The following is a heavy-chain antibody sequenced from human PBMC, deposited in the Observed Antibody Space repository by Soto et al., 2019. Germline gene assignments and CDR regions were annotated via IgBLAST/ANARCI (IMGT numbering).Heavy chain of an antibody. CDR3: ARATYQLLFGIQAWGYYYGMDV. Sequence: QVQLVESGGGVVQPGRSLRLSCAASGFTFSSYGMHWVRQAPGKGLEWVAVIWYDGSNKYYADSVKGRFTISRDNSKNXXYXQXXRLRAEDTAVYYCARATYQLLFGIQAWGYYYGMDVWGQGTTVTVSS. CDR2: IWYDGSNK. D-gene: IGHD2-2*01. CDR1: GFTFSSYG. J-gene: IGHJ6*02. V-gene: IGHV3-33*01.